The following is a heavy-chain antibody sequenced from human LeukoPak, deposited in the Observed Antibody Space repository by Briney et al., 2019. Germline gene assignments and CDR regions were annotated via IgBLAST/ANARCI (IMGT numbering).Heavy chain of an antibody. Sequence: GRSLRLSCAASGFTFSSYGMHWVRQAPGKGLEWVAVISYDGSNKYYTDSVKGRFTISRDNSKNTLDLQMSSLRVEDTAVYYCAKDGDPVHCGGDNCPGRYFDYWGQGTLVTVSS. CDR3: AKDGDPVHCGGDNCPGRYFDY. CDR2: ISYDGSNK. CDR1: GFTFSSYG. J-gene: IGHJ4*02. V-gene: IGHV3-30*18. D-gene: IGHD2-21*01.